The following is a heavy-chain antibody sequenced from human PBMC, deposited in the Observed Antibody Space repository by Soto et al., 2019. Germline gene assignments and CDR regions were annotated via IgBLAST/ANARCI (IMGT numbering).Heavy chain of an antibody. Sequence: QVQLVESGGGVVQPGRSLRLSCAASGFTFSSYGMHWVRQAPGKGLEWVAVISYDGSNKYYADSVKGRFTISRDNSKNTLKLQMNSLRAEDPAAYYCAKDGACSGSYLPGCVAPNYRGKGTLFAVSS. CDR2: ISYDGSNK. CDR3: AKDGACSGSYLPGCVAPNY. J-gene: IGHJ4*02. D-gene: IGHD3-10*02. CDR1: GFTFSSYG. V-gene: IGHV3-30*18.